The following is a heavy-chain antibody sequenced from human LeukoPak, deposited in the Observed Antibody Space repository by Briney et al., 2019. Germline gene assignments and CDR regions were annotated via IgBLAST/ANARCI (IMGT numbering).Heavy chain of an antibody. J-gene: IGHJ4*02. CDR1: GFPFIEYS. CDR2: NGIYTRNK. V-gene: IGHV3-21*05. Sequence: GGSLRLSCTASGFPFIEYSMHWVRQAPGKGLELNSYNGIYTRNKKYADSVRGQFSISAHQAKNSIYLQMNSLRVEDTAVYYCARDHNYAFDNWGQGTLLSVAS. CDR3: ARDHNYAFDN. D-gene: IGHD1-1*01.